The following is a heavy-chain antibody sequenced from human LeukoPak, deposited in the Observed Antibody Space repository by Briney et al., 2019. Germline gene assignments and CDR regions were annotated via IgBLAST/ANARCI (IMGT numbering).Heavy chain of an antibody. Sequence: RGSLRLSCSASGFTSSSYGMHWVRQAPGQGLEWVAFIRYDGSNKYYADSVKGRFTISTDNSKNTLYLQMNSPRAEDKAVYYCSRVHYYDSGGYLNPFYNWGHGTLGTVSS. D-gene: IGHD3-22*01. CDR2: IRYDGSNK. CDR3: SRVHYYDSGGYLNPFYN. J-gene: IGHJ4*01. CDR1: GFTSSSYG. V-gene: IGHV3-30*02.